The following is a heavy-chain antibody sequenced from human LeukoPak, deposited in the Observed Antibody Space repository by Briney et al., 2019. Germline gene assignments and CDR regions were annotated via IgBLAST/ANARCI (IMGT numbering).Heavy chain of an antibody. CDR2: IYYSGST. CDR1: GGYISSYY. CDR3: ARHYYDAGFDY. J-gene: IGHJ4*02. Sequence: SETLSLTCTVSGGYISSYYWSWIRQPPGKGLEWIGYIYYSGSTNYNPSLKSRVTISVDTSKNQFSLKLSSVTAADTAVYYCARHYYDAGFDYWGQGTLVTVSS. D-gene: IGHD3-22*01. V-gene: IGHV4-59*08.